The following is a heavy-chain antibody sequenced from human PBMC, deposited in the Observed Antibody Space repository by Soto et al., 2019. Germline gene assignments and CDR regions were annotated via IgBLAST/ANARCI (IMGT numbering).Heavy chain of an antibody. J-gene: IGHJ4*02. CDR3: ARDRSYYDSSGSYSPPY. V-gene: IGHV3-23*01. CDR1: GFTFSSYA. D-gene: IGHD3-22*01. Sequence: GGSLRLSCAASGFTFSSYAMNWVRQAPGKGLEWVSAISGSAATTHFADSVKGRFTISRDNSKNTLYLQMNSLRAEDTAIYYCARDRSYYDSSGSYSPPYWGQGTLVTVSS. CDR2: ISGSAATT.